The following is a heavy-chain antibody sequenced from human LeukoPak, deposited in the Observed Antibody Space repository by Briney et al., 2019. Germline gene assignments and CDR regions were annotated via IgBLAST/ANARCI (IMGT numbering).Heavy chain of an antibody. J-gene: IGHJ6*02. CDR2: INVHRS. Sequence: ASVKVSCKASGYTFRSYGITWVRQAPGQGLEWMGWINVHRSNYARPLRGRISMTIETSTSTAYMELRSLTSGDTAVYYCARGGGFNPSDYSSYYGLDVWGQGTTVTVSS. CDR3: ARGGGFNPSDYSSYYGLDV. D-gene: IGHD6-25*01. V-gene: IGHV1-18*01. CDR1: GYTFRSYG.